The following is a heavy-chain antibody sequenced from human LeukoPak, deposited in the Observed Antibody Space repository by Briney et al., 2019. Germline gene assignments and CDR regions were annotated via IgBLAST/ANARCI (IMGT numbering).Heavy chain of an antibody. CDR2: INPNSGGT. V-gene: IGHV1-2*02. CDR3: ARGGSILVVVAD. Sequence: ASVKVSCKASGYTFTGYYMHWVRQAPGQGLEWLGWINPNSGGTNYVQKFQGRVTMTRDTSISTAYMELSRLRSDDTTVYYCARGGSILVVVADWGQGTLVTVSS. CDR1: GYTFTGYY. J-gene: IGHJ4*02. D-gene: IGHD2-15*01.